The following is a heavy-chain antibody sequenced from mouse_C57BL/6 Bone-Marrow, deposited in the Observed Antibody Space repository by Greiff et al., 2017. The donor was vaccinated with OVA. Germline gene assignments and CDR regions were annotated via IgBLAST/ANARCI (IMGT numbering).Heavy chain of an antibody. CDR3: ARDPYGDY. Sequence: VQLMESGGGLVKPGGSLKLSCAASGFTFSSYAMSWVRQTPEKRLEWVATISDGGSYTYYSDNVKGRFTISRDNAKNNLYLQMSHLKSEDTAMYYCARDPYGDYWGQGTTLTVSS. CDR1: GFTFSSYA. CDR2: ISDGGSYT. J-gene: IGHJ2*01. V-gene: IGHV5-4*01. D-gene: IGHD1-1*01.